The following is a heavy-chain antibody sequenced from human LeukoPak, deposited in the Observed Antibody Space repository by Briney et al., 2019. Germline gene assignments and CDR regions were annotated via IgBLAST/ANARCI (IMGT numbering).Heavy chain of an antibody. CDR1: GFSFSTYA. Sequence: GGSLRLSCAASGFSFSTYAMSWVRQAPGQGLEWVSAISGSGKTYYPDSVKGRFTNSRDNSKNTLFLQMNGLRAEDTAVYYCAKERDAKGYFDYWGQGTLVTVSS. CDR3: AKERDAKGYFDY. CDR2: ISGSGKT. J-gene: IGHJ4*02. V-gene: IGHV3-23*01.